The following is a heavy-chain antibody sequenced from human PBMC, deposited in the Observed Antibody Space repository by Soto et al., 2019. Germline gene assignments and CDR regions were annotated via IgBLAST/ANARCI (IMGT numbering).Heavy chain of an antibody. D-gene: IGHD1-1*01. CDR3: ARDRTGTTRHSWFDP. Sequence: PSETLSLTCTVSGGSISSYYWSWIRQPPGKGLEWIGYIYYSGSTNYNPSLKSRVTISVDTSKNQFSLKLSSVTAADTAVYYCARDRTGTTRHSWFDPWGQGTLVTVSS. J-gene: IGHJ5*02. CDR1: GGSISSYY. CDR2: IYYSGST. V-gene: IGHV4-59*01.